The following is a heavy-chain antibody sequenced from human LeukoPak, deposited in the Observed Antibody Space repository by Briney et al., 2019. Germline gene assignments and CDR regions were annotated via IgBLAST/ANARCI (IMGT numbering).Heavy chain of an antibody. CDR2: IYSGGST. Sequence: GGSLRLSCAASGFTVSSNYMSWVRQAPGKGLEWVSVIYSGGSTSYADSVKGRFTISRDNSKNTLYLQMNSLRAEDTAVYYCARVLVVGPLILFDYWGQGTLVTVSS. V-gene: IGHV3-53*01. CDR1: GFTVSSNY. CDR3: ARVLVVGPLILFDY. J-gene: IGHJ4*02. D-gene: IGHD2-8*02.